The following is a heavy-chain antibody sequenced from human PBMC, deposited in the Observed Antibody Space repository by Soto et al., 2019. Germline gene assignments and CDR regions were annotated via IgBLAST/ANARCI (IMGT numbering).Heavy chain of an antibody. CDR2: IYPGDSDT. Sequence: GESLKISCKGSGYSFTSYWIGWVRQMPGKGLEWMGIIYPGDSDTRYSPSFQGQVTISADKSISTAYLQWSSLKASDTAMYYCARRGRGYCTNGVCPYYYYYYMDVWGKGTTVTVSS. J-gene: IGHJ6*03. D-gene: IGHD2-8*01. V-gene: IGHV5-51*01. CDR1: GYSFTSYW. CDR3: ARRGRGYCTNGVCPYYYYYYMDV.